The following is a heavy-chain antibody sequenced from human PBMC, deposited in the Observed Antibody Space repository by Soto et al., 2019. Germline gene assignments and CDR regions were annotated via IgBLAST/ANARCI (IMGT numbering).Heavy chain of an antibody. V-gene: IGHV1-8*01. CDR2: VNPNNGDT. D-gene: IGHD3-10*01. CDR1: GYTFSNYD. CDR3: ANVSRKGSAIDFDY. J-gene: IGHJ4*02. Sequence: QVQLVQSGAELKKPGASVKVSCKASGYTFSNYDMNWVRQATGQGPEWIGWVNPNNGDTGYAQKFQGRVTLTTDIYTTTAYMELTSLRSEDTAIYYCANVSRKGSAIDFDYWGQGTLITVSS.